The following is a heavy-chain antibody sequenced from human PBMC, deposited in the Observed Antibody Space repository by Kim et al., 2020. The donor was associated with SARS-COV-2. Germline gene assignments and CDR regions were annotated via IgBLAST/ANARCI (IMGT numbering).Heavy chain of an antibody. Sequence: GGSLRLSCAASGFTFSSYSMNWVRQAPGKGLEWVSYISSSSSTIYYADSVKGRFTISRDNAKNSLYLQMNSLRDEDTAVYYCARALQYDSSGYYCDYWGQGTLVTVSS. V-gene: IGHV3-48*02. CDR3: ARALQYDSSGYYCDY. D-gene: IGHD3-22*01. J-gene: IGHJ4*02. CDR1: GFTFSSYS. CDR2: ISSSSSTI.